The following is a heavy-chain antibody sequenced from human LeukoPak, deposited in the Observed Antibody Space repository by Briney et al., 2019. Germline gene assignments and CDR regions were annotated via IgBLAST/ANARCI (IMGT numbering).Heavy chain of an antibody. CDR3: ARIAAAAPSYYYYYMDV. CDR1: GYTFTGYY. Sequence: ASVKVSCTASGYTFTGYYMHWVRQAPGQGLEWMGWINPNSGGTNYAQKFQGRVTITADKSTSTAYMELSSLRSEDTAVYYCARIAAAAPSYYYYYMDVWGKGTTVTVSS. D-gene: IGHD6-13*01. V-gene: IGHV1-2*02. CDR2: INPNSGGT. J-gene: IGHJ6*03.